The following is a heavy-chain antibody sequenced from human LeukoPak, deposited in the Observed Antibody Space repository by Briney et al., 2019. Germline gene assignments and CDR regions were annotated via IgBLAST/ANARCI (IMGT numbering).Heavy chain of an antibody. CDR1: SGSFSGYY. Sequence: PSETLSLTCAVYSGSFSGYYWSWIRQPPGKGLEWIGEINHSGSTNYNPSLKSRVTISVDTSKNQFSLKLSSVTAADTAVYYCARGYYDILTGYLPLNWFDPWGQGTLVTVSS. CDR2: INHSGST. CDR3: ARGYYDILTGYLPLNWFDP. D-gene: IGHD3-9*01. J-gene: IGHJ5*02. V-gene: IGHV4-34*01.